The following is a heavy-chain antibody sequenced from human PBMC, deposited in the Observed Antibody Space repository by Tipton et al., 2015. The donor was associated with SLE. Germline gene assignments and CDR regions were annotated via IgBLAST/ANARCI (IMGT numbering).Heavy chain of an antibody. CDR2: IHDSGTT. CDR3: ASPGIVGATTDYYYYGMDV. CDR1: GGSITFYY. V-gene: IGHV4-59*08. D-gene: IGHD1-26*01. Sequence: TLSLTCTVSGGSITFYYWSWIRQSPGKGLEWIGYIHDSGTTNYNPTLKSRVTMSVATSKNQFSLKLSSVTAADTAVYYCASPGIVGATTDYYYYGMDVWGQGTTVTVSS. J-gene: IGHJ6*02.